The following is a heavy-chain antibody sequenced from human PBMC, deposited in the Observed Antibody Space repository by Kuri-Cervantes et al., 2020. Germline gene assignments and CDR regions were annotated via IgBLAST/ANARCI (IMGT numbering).Heavy chain of an antibody. J-gene: IGHJ4*02. CDR1: GYTFTGYY. Sequence: ASMKVSCKASGYTFTGYYMHWVRQAPGQGLEWMGWINPNSGGTNYAQKFQGSVTMTRDTSISTAYMELSRLRSDDTAVYYCARTSRSGWYYFDYWGQGTLVTVSS. D-gene: IGHD6-19*01. V-gene: IGHV1-2*02. CDR3: ARTSRSGWYYFDY. CDR2: INPNSGGT.